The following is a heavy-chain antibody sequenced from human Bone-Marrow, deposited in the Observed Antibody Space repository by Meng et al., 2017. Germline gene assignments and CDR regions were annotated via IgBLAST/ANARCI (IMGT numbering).Heavy chain of an antibody. CDR1: GFTFSSYA. CDR2: ISYDGSNK. Sequence: QVRLVGCGGGVVQPGRSLRLSCAASGFTFSSYAMHWVRQAPGKGLEWVAVISYDGSNKYYADSVKGRFTISRDNSKNTLYLQMNSLRAEDTAVYYCARDDYVWGSYRFDYWGQGTLVTVAS. J-gene: IGHJ4*02. V-gene: IGHV3-30*01. D-gene: IGHD3-16*02. CDR3: ARDDYVWGSYRFDY.